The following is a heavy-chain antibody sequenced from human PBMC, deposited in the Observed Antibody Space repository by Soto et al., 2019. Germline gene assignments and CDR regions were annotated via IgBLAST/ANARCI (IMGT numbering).Heavy chain of an antibody. Sequence: VGSLRLSCAASGVTFSSSAMSWVRQAPGKGLEWVSAISDGGYSTYYGDSVKGRFTVSRDNSKNTLYLQMNSLRADDTAVYYCAIGDGWFDPWGQGTLVTVSS. CDR3: AIGDGWFDP. V-gene: IGHV3-23*01. CDR1: GVTFSSSA. CDR2: ISDGGYST. J-gene: IGHJ5*02.